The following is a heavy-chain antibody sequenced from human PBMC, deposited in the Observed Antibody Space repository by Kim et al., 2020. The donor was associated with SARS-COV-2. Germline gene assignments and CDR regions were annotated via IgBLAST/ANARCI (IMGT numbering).Heavy chain of an antibody. CDR1: GFTFSRYW. D-gene: IGHD6-13*01. CDR3: ASDFGSSWYRGWFDP. V-gene: IGHV3-74*01. J-gene: IGHJ5*02. Sequence: GGSLRLSCAASGFTFSRYWMHWVRQAPGKGLVWVSRINNDGSSTSYADSVKGRFTISRDNAKNTLYLQMNSLRAEDTAVYYCASDFGSSWYRGWFDPWGQGTLVNVSS. CDR2: INNDGSST.